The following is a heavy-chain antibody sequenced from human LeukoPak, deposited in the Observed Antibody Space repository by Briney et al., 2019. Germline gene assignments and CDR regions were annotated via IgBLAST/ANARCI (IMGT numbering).Heavy chain of an antibody. CDR2: IRGSGTST. D-gene: IGHD2-21*02. CDR3: AKDTCGADCYSHYDH. V-gene: IGHV3-23*01. CDR1: GFTFSSYT. Sequence: GGSLRLSCAASGFTFSSYTLSWVRQAPGKGLEGISAIRGSGTSTYYAASVKGRFTISRDNSRNTLYLQMNSLRAEDTAVYYCAKDTCGADCYSHYDHWGQGTLVTVSS. J-gene: IGHJ4*02.